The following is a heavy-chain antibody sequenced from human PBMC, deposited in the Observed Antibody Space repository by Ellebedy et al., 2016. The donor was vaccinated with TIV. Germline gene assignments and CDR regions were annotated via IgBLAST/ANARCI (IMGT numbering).Heavy chain of an antibody. V-gene: IGHV3-30*18. CDR3: AKDPQDYARGWLDP. CDR2: ISFDGDIK. Sequence: PGGSLRLSCAASGFTFSSYGMHWVRQAPGKGLEWVALISFDGDIKYYGDSVKGRFTISRDNSKNTLYLQMSSLTLDDTAVYYCAKDPQDYARGWLDPWGQGTLVTVSS. J-gene: IGHJ5*02. CDR1: GFTFSSYG. D-gene: IGHD2-2*01.